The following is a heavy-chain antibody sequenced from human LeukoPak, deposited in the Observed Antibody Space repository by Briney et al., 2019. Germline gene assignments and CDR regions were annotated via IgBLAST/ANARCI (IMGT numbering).Heavy chain of an antibody. D-gene: IGHD6-6*01. J-gene: IGHJ3*01. Sequence: GGSLRLSCAASGFTFSSYAMSWVRQAPGKGLEWVSVISGIGGTTYFADSVKGRFTISRDNSKNTLYLQINSLRAEDTAVYYCARSSYSSSSSVWGQGTMVTVSS. CDR2: ISGIGGTT. V-gene: IGHV3-23*01. CDR1: GFTFSSYA. CDR3: ARSSYSSSSSV.